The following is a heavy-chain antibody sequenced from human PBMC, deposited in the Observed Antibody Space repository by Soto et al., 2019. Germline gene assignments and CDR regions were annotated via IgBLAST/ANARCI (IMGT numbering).Heavy chain of an antibody. V-gene: IGHV4-30-2*01. CDR3: ARAGITMVRGVIYYYGMDV. J-gene: IGHJ6*02. CDR1: GGSISSGGYS. D-gene: IGHD3-10*01. Sequence: KTSETLSLTCAVSGGSISSGGYSWSWIRQPPGKGLEWIGYIYHSGSTYYNPSLKSRVTISVDRSKNQFSLKLSSVTAADTAVYYCARAGITMVRGVIYYYGMDVWGQGTTVTVSS. CDR2: IYHSGST.